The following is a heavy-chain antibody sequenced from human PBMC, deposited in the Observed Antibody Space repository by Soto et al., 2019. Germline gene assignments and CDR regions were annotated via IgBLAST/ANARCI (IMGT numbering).Heavy chain of an antibody. V-gene: IGHV3-48*01. J-gene: IGHJ6*03. CDR2: ISSSSSTI. CDR1: GFTFSSYS. Sequence: GGSLRLSCAASGFTFSSYSMNWVRQAPGKGLEWVSYISSSSSTIYYADSVKGRFTISRDNAKNSLYLQMNSLRAEDTAVFYCATFPSRRNYYYYMAVWGKGTTVTVSS. D-gene: IGHD2-2*01. CDR3: ATFPSRRNYYYYMAV.